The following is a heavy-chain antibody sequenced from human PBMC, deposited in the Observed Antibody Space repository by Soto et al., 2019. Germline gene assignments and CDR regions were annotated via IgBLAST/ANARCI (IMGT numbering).Heavy chain of an antibody. CDR1: GGSISSSNW. CDR3: AKTRSVRGDLLYFDY. Sequence: QVQLQESGPGLVKPSGTLSLTCAVSGGSISSSNWWSWVRQPPGKGLEWIGEIYHSGSTNYNPSLKSRVPISVDKSKKQFSLKLSSVTAADTAVYYCAKTRSVRGDLLYFDYWGQGTLVTVSS. V-gene: IGHV4-4*02. CDR2: IYHSGST. D-gene: IGHD3-10*01. J-gene: IGHJ4*02.